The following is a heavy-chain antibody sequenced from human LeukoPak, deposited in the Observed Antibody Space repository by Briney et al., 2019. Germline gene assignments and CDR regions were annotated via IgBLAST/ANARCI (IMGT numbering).Heavy chain of an antibody. CDR3: ARDGYYDGSGYD. Sequence: GRSLRLSCAASGFTFSSYGMHWVRQAPGKGLEWVAIISYDGSNKYHADSVKGRFSISRDNSKNTLYLQMNSLRAEDTAVYYCARDGYYDGSGYDWGQGTLVTVSS. CDR1: GFTFSSYG. V-gene: IGHV3-30*03. D-gene: IGHD3-22*01. J-gene: IGHJ4*02. CDR2: ISYDGSNK.